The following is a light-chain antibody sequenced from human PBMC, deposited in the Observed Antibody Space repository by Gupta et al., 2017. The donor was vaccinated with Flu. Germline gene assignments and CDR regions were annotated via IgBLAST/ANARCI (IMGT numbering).Light chain of an antibody. CDR2: DVS. V-gene: IGLV2-14*03. CDR1: SSDVGRYDS. CDR3: SSYTSISTFSV. J-gene: IGLJ1*01. Sequence: SALTQPASVPGSPGQAITISCTCTSSDVGRYDSVSWYQQHPGKAPKLLIYDVSNRPSGVSSRFSGSKSVNTASLTISGLQAEAEPDYYCSSYTSISTFSVFGTGTKFTVL.